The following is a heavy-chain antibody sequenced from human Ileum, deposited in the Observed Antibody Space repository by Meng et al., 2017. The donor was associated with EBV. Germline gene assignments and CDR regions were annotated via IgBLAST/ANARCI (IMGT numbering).Heavy chain of an antibody. CDR2: IYYSGST. D-gene: IGHD3-10*01. CDR3: VRGDDHITLVRGDE. CDR1: GGSISNSTYH. V-gene: IGHV4-39*07. Sequence: QLQLQESGPGLVKPSETLSLTCTVSGGSISNSTYHGGWIRQPPGRGLEWIGSIYYSGSTYSNPPLRGRVTISVDTSKNQFSLKVKPVTAADTAVYYCVRGDDHITLVRGDEWGQGILGNVSS. J-gene: IGHJ4*02.